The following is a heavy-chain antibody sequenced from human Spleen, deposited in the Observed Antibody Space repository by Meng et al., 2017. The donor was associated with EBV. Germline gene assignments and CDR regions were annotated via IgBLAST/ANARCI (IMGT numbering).Heavy chain of an antibody. J-gene: IGHJ5*02. CDR2: IIPMFGTA. V-gene: IGHV1-69*06. CDR3: ARDRVSVADRPGWFDP. Sequence: QVQRVQSRSEFKKPGSSLKVSCKASGVTLSSYAISWVRQAPGQGLEWMGAIIPMFGTANYAQKFQGRVTFTADKSTSTAYMELSSLRSEDTAIYYCARDRVSVADRPGWFDPWGQGTLVTVSS. D-gene: IGHD6-6*01. CDR1: GVTLSSYA.